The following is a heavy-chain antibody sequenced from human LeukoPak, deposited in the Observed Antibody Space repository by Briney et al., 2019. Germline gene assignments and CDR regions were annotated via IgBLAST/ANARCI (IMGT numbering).Heavy chain of an antibody. D-gene: IGHD3-3*01. V-gene: IGHV1-69*06. J-gene: IGHJ4*02. Sequence: SVKVSCKASGGTFSSYAMSWVRQATGQGLEWMGGIIPMFGTANYAQKFQGRVTITADKSTSTAYMELSSLRSEDTAVYYCARDRYYDFWSGSHYFDYWGQGTLVTVSS. CDR2: IIPMFGTA. CDR1: GGTFSSYA. CDR3: ARDRYYDFWSGSHYFDY.